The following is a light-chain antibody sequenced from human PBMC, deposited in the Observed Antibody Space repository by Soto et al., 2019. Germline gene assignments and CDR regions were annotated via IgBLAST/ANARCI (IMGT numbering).Light chain of an antibody. CDR2: GAS. Sequence: EIVMTQSPATLSVSPGDRATLSCRASQSVSSNVAWYQQKPGQAPRLLIYGASTRATGIPARFSGSGSGTEFTVIINSLQSEDFAVYSCQQYYNWPTAYTFGQGTKLEIK. CDR3: QQYYNWPTAYT. J-gene: IGKJ2*01. V-gene: IGKV3-15*01. CDR1: QSVSSN.